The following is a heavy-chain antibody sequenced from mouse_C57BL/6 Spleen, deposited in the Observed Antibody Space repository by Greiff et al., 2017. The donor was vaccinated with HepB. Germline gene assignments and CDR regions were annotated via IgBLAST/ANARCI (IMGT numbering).Heavy chain of an antibody. CDR2: INPSSGYT. J-gene: IGHJ3*01. V-gene: IGHV1-4*01. CDR1: GYTFTSYT. D-gene: IGHD2-3*01. CDR3: ARYVDGYYVAWFAY. Sequence: VQLQQSGAELARPGASVKMSCKASGYTFTSYTMHWVKQRPGQGLEWIGYINPSSGYTKYNQKFKDKATLTADKSSSTAYMQLRSLTSEDSAVYYCARYVDGYYVAWFAYWGQGTLVTVSS.